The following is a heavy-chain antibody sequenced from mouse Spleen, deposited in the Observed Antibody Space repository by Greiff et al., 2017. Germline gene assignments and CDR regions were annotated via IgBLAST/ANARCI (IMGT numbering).Heavy chain of an antibody. CDR3: ASSYQSYYFDY. J-gene: IGHJ2*01. Sequence: EVMLVESGGGLVKPGGSLKLSCAASGFTFSSYAMSWVRQTPEKRLEWVAAINSNGGSTYYPDTVKDRFTISRDNAKNTLYLQMSSLRSEDTALYYCASSYQSYYFDYWGQGTTLTVSS. D-gene: IGHD2-10*01. CDR1: GFTFSSYA. CDR2: INSNGGST. V-gene: IGHV5-6-2*01.